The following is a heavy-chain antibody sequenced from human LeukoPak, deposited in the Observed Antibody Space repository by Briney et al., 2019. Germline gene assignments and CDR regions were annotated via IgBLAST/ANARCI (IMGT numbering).Heavy chain of an antibody. J-gene: IGHJ6*04. CDR2: IYYSGST. V-gene: IGHV4-59*01. CDR3: ARDRRYCSGGSCYYYYGMDV. CDR1: GGSISSYY. Sequence: SETLSLTCTVSGGSISSYYWSWMRQLPGKGLEWIGYIYYSGSTNYNPSLKSRATISVATSKNQFSLKLSSVTAADTAVYYCARDRRYCSGGSCYYYYGMDVWGKGTTVTVSS. D-gene: IGHD2-15*01.